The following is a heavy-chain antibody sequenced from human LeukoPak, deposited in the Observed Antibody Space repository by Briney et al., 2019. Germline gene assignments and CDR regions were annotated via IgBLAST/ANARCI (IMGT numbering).Heavy chain of an antibody. CDR3: ARHGRFLEWLFYV. CDR1: GGSISSYY. Sequence: SETLSLICTVSGGSISSYYWSWIRQPPGKGLEWIGYIYTSWSTNYNPSLKSRITISVDTSKNQFSLKLSSVPAADTAVYYCARHGRFLEWLFYVWGQGTLVTVSS. V-gene: IGHV4-59*08. D-gene: IGHD3-3*01. J-gene: IGHJ4*02. CDR2: IYTSWST.